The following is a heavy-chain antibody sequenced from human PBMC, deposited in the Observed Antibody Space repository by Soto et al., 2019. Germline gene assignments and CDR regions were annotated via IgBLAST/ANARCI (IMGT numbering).Heavy chain of an antibody. CDR2: IKEDGSEK. Sequence: GGSLRLSCGASGFSFSSYWMGWVRQAPGKGLEWVANIKEDGSEKYYVDSVKGRFTISRDHGKKSLYLQMNSLRAEDTAVYYCATGLFYGGDFDSWGQVTLVTVSS. J-gene: IGHJ4*02. CDR3: ATGLFYGGDFDS. D-gene: IGHD4-17*01. V-gene: IGHV3-7*01. CDR1: GFSFSSYW.